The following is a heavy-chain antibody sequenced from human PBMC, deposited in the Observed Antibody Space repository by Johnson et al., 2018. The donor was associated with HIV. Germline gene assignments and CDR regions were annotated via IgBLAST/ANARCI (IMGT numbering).Heavy chain of an antibody. V-gene: IGHV3-30*02. D-gene: IGHD7-27*01. J-gene: IGHJ3*02. Sequence: QVQLVESGGGVVQPGRSLRLSCAASGFTFSSYGMHWVRQAPGKGLEWVAFIRYDGSNKYYADSVKGRFTISRDNSKNTVYLQMHSLRAEDTAVYYCAKGLNWGGDAFDIWGQGTMVTVSS. CDR3: AKGLNWGGDAFDI. CDR2: IRYDGSNK. CDR1: GFTFSSYG.